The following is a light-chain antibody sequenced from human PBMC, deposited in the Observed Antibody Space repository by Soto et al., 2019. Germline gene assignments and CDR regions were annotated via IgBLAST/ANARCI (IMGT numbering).Light chain of an antibody. CDR3: QQYGSSPRT. CDR1: QSISRY. Sequence: VFTQSPATLSLSPGDSATLSCRASQSISRYLAWYQQKPGQGPRLLIYGESSRATGTPDRLSGSGSGTDFNLTISRLEPEDFAVYYCQQYGSSPRTCGQGTKVDIK. J-gene: IGKJ1*01. CDR2: GES. V-gene: IGKV3-20*01.